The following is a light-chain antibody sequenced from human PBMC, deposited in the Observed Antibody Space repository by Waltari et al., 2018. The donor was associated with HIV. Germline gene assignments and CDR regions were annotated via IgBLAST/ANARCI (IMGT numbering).Light chain of an antibody. CDR3: AAWDDSLSGAV. J-gene: IGLJ7*01. Sequence: QSVLTQPPSASGTPGQRVTISCSGSRSNIGSNYVYWYQQLPGPAPKLLSYRNNQRPSGVPDRFSGSKSGTSASLAISVLRSEDEADYYCAAWDDSLSGAVFGGGTQLTVL. CDR1: RSNIGSNY. CDR2: RNN. V-gene: IGLV1-47*01.